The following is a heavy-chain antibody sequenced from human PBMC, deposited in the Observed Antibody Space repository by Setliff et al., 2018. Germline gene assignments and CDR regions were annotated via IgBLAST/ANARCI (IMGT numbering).Heavy chain of an antibody. CDR2: IYSGGTT. V-gene: IGHV4-39*01. CDR1: GDSMNSGVYY. Sequence: PSETLSLTCKVSGDSMNSGVYYWAWIRQPPGKGLEWIGRIYSGGTTYYNSSLKSRVTTSVDTSKSQFSLTLTSLTAADTAVYFCARLSVQKKANGWAYFDYWGLGTLVTVSS. D-gene: IGHD6-19*01. J-gene: IGHJ4*02. CDR3: ARLSVQKKANGWAYFDY.